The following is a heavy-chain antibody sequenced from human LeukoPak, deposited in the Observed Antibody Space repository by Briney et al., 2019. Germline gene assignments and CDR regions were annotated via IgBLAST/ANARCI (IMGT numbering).Heavy chain of an antibody. CDR1: GGSISSYY. CDR2: IYYSGST. CDR3: ARLGYSSGWYYFDY. V-gene: IGHV4-59*01. Sequence: KTSETLSLTGTVSGGSISSYYWSWIRQPPGKGLEWIGYIYYSGSTNYNPSLKSRVTISVDTSKNQFSLKLSSVTAADTAVYYCARLGYSSGWYYFDYWGQGTLVTVSS. D-gene: IGHD6-19*01. J-gene: IGHJ4*02.